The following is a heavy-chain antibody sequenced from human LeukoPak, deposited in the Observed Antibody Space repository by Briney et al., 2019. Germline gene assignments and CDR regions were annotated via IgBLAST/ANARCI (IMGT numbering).Heavy chain of an antibody. CDR1: GFTFNTYG. CDR2: ISGSGDST. V-gene: IGHV3-23*01. CDR3: AKDPGGYDYNGGDFDY. Sequence: PGGSLRLSCAASGFTFNTYGMTWVRQAPGKGLEWVSTISGSGDSTYYADSVKGRFTISRENLKNTLYLQMNSLRVEDTAVYYCAKDPGGYDYNGGDFDYWGQGTLVTVSS. J-gene: IGHJ4*02. D-gene: IGHD5-12*01.